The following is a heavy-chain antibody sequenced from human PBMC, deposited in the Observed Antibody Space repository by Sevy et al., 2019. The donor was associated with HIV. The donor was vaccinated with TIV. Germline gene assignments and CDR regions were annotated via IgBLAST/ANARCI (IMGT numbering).Heavy chain of an antibody. CDR1: GYTFTNYR. J-gene: IGHJ4*02. Sequence: ASVKVSCKAYGYTFTNYRFNWGRQAPGQGLEWMGWFGPYNGDTNYAQKFQGRDSRTTDTFTTTGYIELRSLRSDDTAVYYCARDSRSIVRCHQSGVYWGQGTLVTASS. D-gene: IGHD3-16*02. V-gene: IGHV1-18*01. CDR3: ARDSRSIVRCHQSGVY. CDR2: FGPYNGDT.